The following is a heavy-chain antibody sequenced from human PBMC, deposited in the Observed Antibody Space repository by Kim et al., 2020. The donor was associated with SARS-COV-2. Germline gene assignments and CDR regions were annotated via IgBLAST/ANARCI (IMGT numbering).Heavy chain of an antibody. D-gene: IGHD3-22*01. J-gene: IGHJ4*02. CDR3: MKGGWGWLCDH. CDR1: GFTFTGYA. CDR2: IDGSDGTT. Sequence: GGSLRLSCTTSGFTFTGYAMSWVRQAPGKGLEWVSSIDGSDGTTYYVDSVKGRFTISRDNSKNTLYLQMSNLRADDTAVYYCMKGGWGWLCDHWGAVTLV. V-gene: IGHV3-23*01.